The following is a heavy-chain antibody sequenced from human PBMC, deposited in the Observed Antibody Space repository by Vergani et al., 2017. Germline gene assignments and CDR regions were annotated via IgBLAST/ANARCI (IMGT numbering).Heavy chain of an antibody. D-gene: IGHD2-21*01. CDR1: GYSIGSGFY. CDR3: ARSQGDYWYFDL. CDR2: IHNRGKT. Sequence: QVRLEESGPGLVKPSETLSLTCSVSGYSIGSGFYWAWIRQSPGEGLQWLTSIHNRGKTYHNPSLKSRVPVSLDTSKNRFSLNLTSVTATDTAVYYCARSQGDYWYFDLWGPGSLVNVSS. V-gene: IGHV4-38-2*01. J-gene: IGHJ2*01.